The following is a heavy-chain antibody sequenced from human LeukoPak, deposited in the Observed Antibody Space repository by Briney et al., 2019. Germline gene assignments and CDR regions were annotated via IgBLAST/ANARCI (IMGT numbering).Heavy chain of an antibody. CDR3: AKGKGYYYYMDV. J-gene: IGHJ6*03. Sequence: PGGSLRLSCAASGFTFSSSAMSWVRQAPGKGLEWVSNISGSGSGGSTYYADSVKGRFTISRDNSKNTLYLQMNSLRAEDTAVYYCAKGKGYYYYMDVWGKGTTVTVSS. CDR2: ISGSGSGGST. V-gene: IGHV3-23*01. CDR1: GFTFSSSA.